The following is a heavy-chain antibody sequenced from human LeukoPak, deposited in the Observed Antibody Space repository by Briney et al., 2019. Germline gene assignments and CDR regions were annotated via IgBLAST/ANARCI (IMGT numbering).Heavy chain of an antibody. V-gene: IGHV1-2*06. CDR2: INPNSGGT. CDR1: GYTFTGYY. CDR3: ATYCSGGSCYRNSFDY. D-gene: IGHD2-15*01. Sequence: KPGASVKVSCKASGYTFTGYYMHWVRQAPGQGLEWMGRINPNSGGTNYAQKFQGRVTMTRDTSISTAYMELSRLRSDDTAVYYCATYCSGGSCYRNSFDYWGQGTLVTVSS. J-gene: IGHJ4*02.